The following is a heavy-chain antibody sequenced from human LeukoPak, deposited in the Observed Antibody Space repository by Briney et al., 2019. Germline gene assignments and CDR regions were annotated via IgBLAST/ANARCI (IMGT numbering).Heavy chain of an antibody. Sequence: PGGSLRLSCAASGFTFSSYAMHWVRQAPGKGLEWVTVISYDGSNKYYTDSVKGRFTISRDNSKNTLYLQMNSLRAEDRAVYYCARGHYGSGSFIYYYYYMDVWGKGTTVTISS. J-gene: IGHJ6*03. CDR1: GFTFSSYA. D-gene: IGHD3-10*01. V-gene: IGHV3-30*04. CDR3: ARGHYGSGSFIYYYYYMDV. CDR2: ISYDGSNK.